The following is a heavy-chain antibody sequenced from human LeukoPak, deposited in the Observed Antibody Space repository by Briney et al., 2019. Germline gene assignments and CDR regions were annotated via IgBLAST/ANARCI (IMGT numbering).Heavy chain of an antibody. D-gene: IGHD6-19*01. Sequence: GRSLRLSCAASGFTFSSYAMHWVRQAPGKGLEWVAVISYDGSNKYYADSVKGRFTISRDNSKNTLYLRMNSLRAEDTAVYYCARRGWYDKNGLDYWGQGTLVTVSS. CDR3: ARRGWYDKNGLDY. J-gene: IGHJ4*02. CDR1: GFTFSSYA. V-gene: IGHV3-30*04. CDR2: ISYDGSNK.